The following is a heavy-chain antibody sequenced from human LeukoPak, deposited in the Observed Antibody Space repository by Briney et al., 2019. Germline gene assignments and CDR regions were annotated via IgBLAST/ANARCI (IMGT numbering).Heavy chain of an antibody. Sequence: ASVKVSCKASGYTFTSYYMHWVRQAPGQGLEWMGIINPSGGSTSYAQKFQGRVTMTRDTSTSTVYMELSSLRSEDTAVYYCARESYCGGDCYSLNWFDPWGQGTLVTVSS. J-gene: IGHJ5*02. CDR3: ARESYCGGDCYSLNWFDP. V-gene: IGHV1-46*01. CDR1: GYTFTSYY. D-gene: IGHD2-21*02. CDR2: INPSGGST.